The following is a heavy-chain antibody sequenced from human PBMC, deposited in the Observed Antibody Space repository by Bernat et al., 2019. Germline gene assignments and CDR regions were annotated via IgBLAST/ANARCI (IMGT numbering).Heavy chain of an antibody. CDR3: ARGTESSKFDWSLRQREGWFDP. V-gene: IGHV4-34*01. J-gene: IGHJ5*02. CDR2: INHRGSI. Sequence: QVQLQQWGAGLLKPSETLSLTCAIYGGSFSGYSWCWIRQSPGKGLEWIGEINHRGSINYNPSLKSRVTISTDTSKKQFSLGMSSVTAPGTAVYDCARGTESSKFDWSLRQREGWFDPWGQGTLVTVSS. CDR1: GGSFSGYS. D-gene: IGHD3-9*01.